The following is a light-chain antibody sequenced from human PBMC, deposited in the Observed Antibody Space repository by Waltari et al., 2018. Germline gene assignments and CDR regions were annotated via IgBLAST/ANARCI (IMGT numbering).Light chain of an antibody. CDR1: QSISSW. V-gene: IGKV1-5*03. CDR2: QAS. CDR3: QQYNSYSRT. Sequence: DIQMTQSPSTLSASVGDRVTITCRASQSISSWLAWYQQKPGKAPKLLIYQASGLESGVPSRFSGSGSGTEFTLTISSLQPDDFATYYCQQYNSYSRTFGQGTKLEI. J-gene: IGKJ2*01.